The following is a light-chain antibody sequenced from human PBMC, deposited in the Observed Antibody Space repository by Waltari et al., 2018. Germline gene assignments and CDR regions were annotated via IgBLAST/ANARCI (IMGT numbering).Light chain of an antibody. Sequence: QSALTQPRSVSGSPGQSVTLSCTGPSSDVGGSNSVSWYQHHPGRAPKLIIYDVDNRPSGVPDRFFGSKSGNTASLTISGLQADDESDFYCCSYAASVHWLFGGGTKVTVL. J-gene: IGLJ3*02. V-gene: IGLV2-11*01. CDR1: SSDVGGSNS. CDR2: DVD. CDR3: CSYAASVHWL.